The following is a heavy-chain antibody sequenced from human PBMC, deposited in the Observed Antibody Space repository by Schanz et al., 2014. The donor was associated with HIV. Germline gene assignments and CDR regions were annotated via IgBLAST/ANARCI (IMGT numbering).Heavy chain of an antibody. V-gene: IGHV1-69*13. CDR3: ASDLNTPEIVVLLDY. CDR2: IIPLFGTR. CDR1: GYGYIFTTYY. J-gene: IGHJ4*02. D-gene: IGHD3-22*01. Sequence: QVQLVQSGAEVKKPGASVKISCKASGYGYIFTTYYIHWVRQAPGQGLEWMGGIIPLFGTRNYAQMFQGRVTITADESTNTAYMELSSLRSEDTAVYYCASDLNTPEIVVLLDYWGQGTLVTVSS.